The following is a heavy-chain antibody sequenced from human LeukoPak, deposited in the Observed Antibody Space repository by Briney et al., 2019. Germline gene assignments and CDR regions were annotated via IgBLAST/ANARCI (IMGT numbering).Heavy chain of an antibody. Sequence: GGSLRLSCAASGFTFSIYAMHWVRQAPGKGLEWVAVISYDGSNKYYADSVKGRFTISRDNSKNTLYLQMNSLRAEDTAVYYCARDHYYGSGSSPDYWGQGTLVTVSS. CDR3: ARDHYYGSGSSPDY. J-gene: IGHJ4*02. V-gene: IGHV3-30-3*01. CDR2: ISYDGSNK. D-gene: IGHD3-10*01. CDR1: GFTFSIYA.